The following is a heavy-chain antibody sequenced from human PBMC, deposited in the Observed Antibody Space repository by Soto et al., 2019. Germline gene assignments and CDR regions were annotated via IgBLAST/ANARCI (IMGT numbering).Heavy chain of an antibody. J-gene: IGHJ3*02. CDR3: ARDGADYDSSDAFDI. CDR1: GFTFSSYE. Sequence: EVHLVESGGDLVQPGGSLRLSCAASGFTFSSYEVHWVRQAPGKGLEWLSYISSSGNTMYYADSVKGRFTISRDNGKNSLYLQMTSLRAEDTAVYYCARDGADYDSSDAFDIWGQGTMVTVSS. D-gene: IGHD3-22*01. V-gene: IGHV3-48*03. CDR2: ISSSGNTM.